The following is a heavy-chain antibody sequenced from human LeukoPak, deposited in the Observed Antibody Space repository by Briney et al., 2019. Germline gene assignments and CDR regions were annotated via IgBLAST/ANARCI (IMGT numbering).Heavy chain of an antibody. CDR1: GITLSNYG. V-gene: IGHV3-23*01. CDR3: AKRGVVIRVILVGFHKEAYYFDS. J-gene: IGHJ4*02. CDR2: ISDSGGRT. Sequence: GGSLRLSCAVSGITLSNYGMSWVRQAPGKRLEWVAGISDSGGRTNYADSVKGRFTISRDNPKNTLYLQMNSLRAEDTAVYFCAKRGVVIRVILVGFHKEAYYFDSWGQGALVTVSS. D-gene: IGHD3-22*01.